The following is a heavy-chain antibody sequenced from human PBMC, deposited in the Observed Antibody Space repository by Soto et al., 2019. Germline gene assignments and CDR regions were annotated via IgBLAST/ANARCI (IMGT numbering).Heavy chain of an antibody. D-gene: IGHD3-10*01. V-gene: IGHV4-59*08. CDR2: IYYSGST. J-gene: IGHJ5*02. Sequence: SETLSLTCTVSGGSISSYYWSWIRQPPGKGLEWIGYIYYSGSTNYNPSLKSRVTISVDTSKNQFSLKLSSVTAADTAVYYCAGHEGFGESPNWFDPWGQGTLVTVSS. CDR3: AGHEGFGESPNWFDP. CDR1: GGSISSYY.